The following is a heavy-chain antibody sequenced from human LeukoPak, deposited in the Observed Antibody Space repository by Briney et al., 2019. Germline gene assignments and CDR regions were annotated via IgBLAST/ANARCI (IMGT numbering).Heavy chain of an antibody. V-gene: IGHV4-39*01. CDR2: IYYSGST. Sequence: SETLSLTCTVSGGSISSSSYYWGWIRQPPGKGLEWIGSIYYSGSTYYNTSLKSRVTISVDTSKNEFSLKLSSVTAADTAVYYCARRSGSYEDAFDIWGQGTMVTVSS. D-gene: IGHD1-26*01. CDR1: GGSISSSSYY. CDR3: ARRSGSYEDAFDI. J-gene: IGHJ3*02.